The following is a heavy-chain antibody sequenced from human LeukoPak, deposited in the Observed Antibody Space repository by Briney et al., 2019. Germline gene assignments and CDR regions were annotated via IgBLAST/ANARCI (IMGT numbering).Heavy chain of an antibody. J-gene: IGHJ4*02. CDR3: AKGSAVGRPYYFDS. CDR1: GFIFSRYA. V-gene: IGHV3-23*01. D-gene: IGHD6-6*01. CDR2: IGGDGGST. Sequence: PGGSLRLSCAASGFIFSRYAMSWVRQAPGKGLEWVSAIGGDGGSTYSADSVKGRFTISRDDSKNTLYPQMNSLTAEDTAVYYCAKGSAVGRPYYFDSWGQGTLVTVSS.